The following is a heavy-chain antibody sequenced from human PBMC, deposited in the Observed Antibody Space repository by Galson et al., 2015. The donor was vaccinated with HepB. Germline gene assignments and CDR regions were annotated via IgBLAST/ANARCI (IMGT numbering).Heavy chain of an antibody. J-gene: IGHJ3*02. V-gene: IGHV1-2*04. CDR3: ARGPRTMVRGNDAFDI. CDR1: GYTFTGYY. Sequence: SVKVSCKASGYTFTGYYMHWVRQAPGQGLEWMGWINPNSGGTNYAQKFQGWVTMTRDTSISTAYMELSRLRSDDTAVYYCARGPRTMVRGNDAFDIWGQGTMVTVPS. D-gene: IGHD3-10*01. CDR2: INPNSGGT.